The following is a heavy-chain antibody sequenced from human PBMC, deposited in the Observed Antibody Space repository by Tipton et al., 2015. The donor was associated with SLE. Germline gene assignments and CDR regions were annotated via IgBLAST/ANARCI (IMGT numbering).Heavy chain of an antibody. CDR2: INHSGST. Sequence: TLSLTCTVSGGSISSHYWSWIRQPPGKGLEWIGEINHSGSTNYNPSLKSRVTISIDTSKNQFSLKLSSVTAADTAVYYCARNLRQLVPNSQNYWGQGTLVTVSS. J-gene: IGHJ4*02. CDR3: ARNLRQLVPNSQNY. D-gene: IGHD6-6*01. V-gene: IGHV4-34*01. CDR1: GGSISSHY.